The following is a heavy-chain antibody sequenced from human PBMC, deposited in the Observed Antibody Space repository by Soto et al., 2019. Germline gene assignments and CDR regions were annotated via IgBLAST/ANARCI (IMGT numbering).Heavy chain of an antibody. CDR2: MNPNSGNT. CDR1: GYTFTSYD. Sequence: VSVKVSCKASGYTFTSYDINWVRQATGQGLEWMGWMNPNSGNTGYAQKFQGRVTMTRNTSISTAYMELSSLRSEDTAVYYCARGPITMVRGVMGGEFDYWGQGTPVTVSS. D-gene: IGHD3-10*01. J-gene: IGHJ4*02. CDR3: ARGPITMVRGVMGGEFDY. V-gene: IGHV1-8*01.